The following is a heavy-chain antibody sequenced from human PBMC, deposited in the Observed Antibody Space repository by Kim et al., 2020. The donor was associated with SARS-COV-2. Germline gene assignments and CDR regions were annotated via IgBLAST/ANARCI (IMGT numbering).Heavy chain of an antibody. CDR2: IIPVYGTG. J-gene: IGHJ4*02. CDR3: ATGTTYSSSWYRANVDD. Sequence: SVKVSCKGSEGTFSSYAISWVRQAPGQGLEWLGRIIPVYGTGNYAPKFQGRVTITADKSTTTAYMELSSLTSEDTAVYYCATGTTYSSSWYRANVDDWGQGTLVTVSS. V-gene: IGHV1-69*06. D-gene: IGHD6-13*01. CDR1: EGTFSSYA.